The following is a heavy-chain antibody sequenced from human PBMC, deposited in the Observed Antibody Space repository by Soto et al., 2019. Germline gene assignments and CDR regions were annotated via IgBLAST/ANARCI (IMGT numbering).Heavy chain of an antibody. Sequence: SETLSLTCTVSGGSISSGGYYWSWIRQHPGKGLEGIGYIYYSGSTYYNPSLKSRVTISVDTSKNQFSLKLSSVTAAATAVYFCARGINSTTLNLFDPWGQGSLVTVSS. CDR3: ARGINSTTLNLFDP. CDR2: IYYSGST. J-gene: IGHJ5*02. CDR1: GGSISSGGYY. V-gene: IGHV4-31*03. D-gene: IGHD1-7*01.